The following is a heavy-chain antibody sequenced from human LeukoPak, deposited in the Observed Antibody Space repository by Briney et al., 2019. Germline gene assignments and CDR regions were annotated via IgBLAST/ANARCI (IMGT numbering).Heavy chain of an antibody. CDR3: ARDAQRGFDYSNSLQY. CDR1: GFTFSHYG. J-gene: IGHJ4*02. D-gene: IGHD4-11*01. CDR2: IWSDGTNK. Sequence: GGSLRLSCAASGFTFSHYGMHWVRQAPGKGLEWVAVIWSDGTNKYYADSVKGRFSISRDDSQKRVFLQRDSLRAEDAAVYYCARDAQRGFDYSNSLQYWGQGALVTVSS. V-gene: IGHV3-33*01.